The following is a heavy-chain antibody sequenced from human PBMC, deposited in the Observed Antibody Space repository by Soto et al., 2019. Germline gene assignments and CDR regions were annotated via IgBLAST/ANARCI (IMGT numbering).Heavy chain of an antibody. CDR1: GGSISSYY. CDR2: IYYSGST. Sequence: SETLSLTCTVSGGSISSYYWSWIRQPPGKGLEWIGYIYYSGSTNYNPSLKSRVTISVDTSKNQFSLKLSSVTAADTAVYYCARGSGTGGIFGVVITYYGMDVWGQGTTVTVSS. CDR3: ARGSGTGGIFGVVITYYGMDV. D-gene: IGHD3-3*01. V-gene: IGHV4-59*01. J-gene: IGHJ6*02.